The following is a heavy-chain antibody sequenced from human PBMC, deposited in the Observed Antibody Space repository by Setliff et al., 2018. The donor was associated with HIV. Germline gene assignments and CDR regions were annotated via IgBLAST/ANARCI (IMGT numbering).Heavy chain of an antibody. D-gene: IGHD3-9*01. V-gene: IGHV3-43D*03. CDR3: AKGTMNHDFLTGYSPFDS. CDR2: ISWDSGRT. Sequence: RQTPGKTLEWVSLISWDSGRTDYAVSVRGRFTISRDNSKNSLYLQMQSLRPEDTALYYCAKGTMNHDFLTGYSPFDSWGQGTQVTVSS. J-gene: IGHJ4*02.